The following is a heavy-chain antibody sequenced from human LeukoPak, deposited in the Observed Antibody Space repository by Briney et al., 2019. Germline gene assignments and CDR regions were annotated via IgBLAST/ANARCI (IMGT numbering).Heavy chain of an antibody. CDR1: GFTFSSYG. J-gene: IGHJ4*02. V-gene: IGHV3-23*01. CDR2: ISNSGGST. D-gene: IGHD3-22*01. CDR3: TTYYYDSSGYYYPYYFDY. Sequence: GGSLRLSCAASGFTFSSYGMHWVRQAPGKGLEWVSSISNSGGSTYYADSVKGRFTISRDNSKNTLVLQMNSLRAEDTAVYYCTTYYYDSSGYYYPYYFDYWGQGTLVTVSS.